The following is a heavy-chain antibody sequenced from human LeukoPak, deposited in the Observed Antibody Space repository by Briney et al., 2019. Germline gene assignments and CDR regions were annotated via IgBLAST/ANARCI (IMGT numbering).Heavy chain of an antibody. Sequence: GRSLRLSCAASGFTFSSYSMNWVRQAPGKGLEWVSSISSSSSYIYYADSVKGRFTISRDNAKNSLYLQMNSLRAEDTAVYYCARDNDSSGYNYYGMDVWGQGTTVTVSS. J-gene: IGHJ6*02. CDR3: ARDNDSSGYNYYGMDV. CDR1: GFTFSSYS. CDR2: ISSSSSYI. V-gene: IGHV3-21*01. D-gene: IGHD3-22*01.